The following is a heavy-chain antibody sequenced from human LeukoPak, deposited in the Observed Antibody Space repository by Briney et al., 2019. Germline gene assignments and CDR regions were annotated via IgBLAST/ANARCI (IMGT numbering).Heavy chain of an antibody. CDR1: GFTFSSIW. Sequence: GGSLRLSCAASGFTFSSIWMSWVREAPGKGLEWVANIKHDGSETNYVDSVKGRFSISRDNAKNSLHLQMNSLRVEDTAVYYCAKNGGPHGMDVWGLGTTVTVSS. CDR3: AKNGGPHGMDV. V-gene: IGHV3-7*02. J-gene: IGHJ6*02. CDR2: IKHDGSET. D-gene: IGHD3-16*01.